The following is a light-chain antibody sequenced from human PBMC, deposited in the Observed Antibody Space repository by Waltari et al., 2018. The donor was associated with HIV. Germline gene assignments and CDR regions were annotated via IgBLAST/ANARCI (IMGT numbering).Light chain of an antibody. Sequence: EIVMTQSHATLSLSPGERATLSCRASQSVTSNLAWYQQKPGQAPRLLIYGASTRATGIPARFSGSGSGTEFTLTIRSLQSEDFAVYYCQQYNNWPPTFGQGTKVEIK. CDR1: QSVTSN. V-gene: IGKV3-15*01. J-gene: IGKJ1*01. CDR3: QQYNNWPPT. CDR2: GAS.